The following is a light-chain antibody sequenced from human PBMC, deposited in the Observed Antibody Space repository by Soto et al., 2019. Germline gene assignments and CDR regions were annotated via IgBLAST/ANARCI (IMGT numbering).Light chain of an antibody. CDR3: QQCAHSPRT. J-gene: IGKJ1*01. CDR2: DAS. Sequence: EIVLTQSPGTLSLSPGERATLSCRASQTITNNYIAWHQVKPGQAPRLLVDDASRRVAGIPDRFSGSGSGTDFTLTISRLDPEDFAVYYCQQCAHSPRTFGQGTKVEIK. CDR1: QTITNNY. V-gene: IGKV3-20*01.